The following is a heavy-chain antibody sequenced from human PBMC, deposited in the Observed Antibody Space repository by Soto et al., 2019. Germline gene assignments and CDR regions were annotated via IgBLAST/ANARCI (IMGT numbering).Heavy chain of an antibody. CDR3: VKDGSSGWPYYYGMDV. D-gene: IGHD6-19*01. CDR2: ISYDGSNK. V-gene: IGHV3-30*18. CDR1: GFTFSSYG. Sequence: QVQLVESGGGVVQPGRSLRLSCAASGFTFSSYGMHWVRQAPGKGLEWVAVISYDGSNKYYADSVKGRFTISRDNSKNTLYLQMSSLRAEDTAVYYCVKDGSSGWPYYYGMDVWCQGPTVTVSS. J-gene: IGHJ6*02.